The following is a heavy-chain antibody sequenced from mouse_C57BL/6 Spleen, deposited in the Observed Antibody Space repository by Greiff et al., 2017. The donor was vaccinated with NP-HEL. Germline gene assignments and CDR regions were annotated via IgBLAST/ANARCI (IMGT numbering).Heavy chain of an antibody. Sequence: EVQLQQSGPELVKPGASVKISCKASGYTFTDYYMNWVKQSHGKSLEWIGDINPNNGGTSYNQKFKGKATLTVDKSSSTAYMELRSLTSEDSAVYYCARRGISIYYDYSYYFDYWGQGTTLTVSS. J-gene: IGHJ2*01. CDR1: GYTFTDYY. CDR2: INPNNGGT. CDR3: ARRGISIYYDYSYYFDY. D-gene: IGHD2-4*01. V-gene: IGHV1-26*01.